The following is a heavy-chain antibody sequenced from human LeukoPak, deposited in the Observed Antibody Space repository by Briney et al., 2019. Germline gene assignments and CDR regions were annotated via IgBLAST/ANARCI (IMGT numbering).Heavy chain of an antibody. V-gene: IGHV1-2*02. J-gene: IGHJ3*02. D-gene: IGHD6-13*01. Sequence: VASVKVSCKASGHTFTGYYMHWVRQAPGQGLEWMGWINPNSGGTNYAQKFQGRVTMTRDTSISTAYMELSRLRSDDTAVYYCARESGTDAFDIWGQGTMVTVSS. CDR2: INPNSGGT. CDR3: ARESGTDAFDI. CDR1: GHTFTGYY.